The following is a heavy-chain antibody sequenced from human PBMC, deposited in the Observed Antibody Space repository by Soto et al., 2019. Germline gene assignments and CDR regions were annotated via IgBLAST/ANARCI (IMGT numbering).Heavy chain of an antibody. J-gene: IGHJ5*02. CDR2: LKRDGSEK. Sequence: PGGALRHSCAAPGFIFGVYWRGWVRQAPGKGLEWVANLKRDGSEKNFLESVKGRFTMSRDNAKNSFYLHMNNLRAEDTAVYFYARMALLRKLTDLWGQGTSVTVSS. V-gene: IGHV3-7*01. CDR3: ARMALLRKLTDL. CDR1: GFIFGVYW. D-gene: IGHD3-9*01.